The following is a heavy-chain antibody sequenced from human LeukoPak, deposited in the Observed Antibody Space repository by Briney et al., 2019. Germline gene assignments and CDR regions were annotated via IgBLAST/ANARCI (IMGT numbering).Heavy chain of an antibody. J-gene: IGHJ5*02. CDR2: ISWNSGSI. CDR3: AAPGFDP. V-gene: IGHV3-9*01. Sequence: GRSLRLSCAASGFTFDDYAMHWVRRAPGKGLEWVSGISWNSGSIGYADSVKGRFTISRDNAKNSLYLQMNSLRAEDTALYYCAAPGFDPWGQGTLVTVSS. CDR1: GFTFDDYA.